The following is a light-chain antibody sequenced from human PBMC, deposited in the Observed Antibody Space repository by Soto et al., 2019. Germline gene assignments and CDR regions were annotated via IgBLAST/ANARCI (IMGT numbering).Light chain of an antibody. J-gene: IGLJ2*01. CDR1: SSNIGSNY. CDR3: AAWDDSLSAYVI. V-gene: IGLV1-47*01. CDR2: RNN. Sequence: QAVLTQPPSASGTPGQRVTISCSGSSSNIGSNYVYWYQQLPGTAPKLLIYRNNQRPSGVPDRFSGSKSGTSASLAISGLRSEDEADYYCAAWDDSLSAYVIFGGGTKVTAL.